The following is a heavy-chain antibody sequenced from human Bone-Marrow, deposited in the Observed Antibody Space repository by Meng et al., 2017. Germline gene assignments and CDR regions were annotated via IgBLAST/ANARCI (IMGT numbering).Heavy chain of an antibody. V-gene: IGHV1-69*01. J-gene: IGHJ4*02. D-gene: IGHD6-19*01. Sequence: QGQLWPTGAEVKKPGASVKVSCKASGGTFSSDAISWVRQAPDQGLEWMGGIIPIFGTANYAQKFQGRVTITADESTSTAYMELSSLRSEDTAVYYCARESRDIAVAGVYWGQGTLVTVSS. CDR3: ARESRDIAVAGVY. CDR1: GGTFSSDA. CDR2: IIPIFGTA.